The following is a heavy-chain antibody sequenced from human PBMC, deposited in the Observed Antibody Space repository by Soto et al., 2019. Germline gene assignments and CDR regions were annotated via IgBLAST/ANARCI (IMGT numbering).Heavy chain of an antibody. V-gene: IGHV4-34*01. J-gene: IGHJ4*02. CDR3: ARGRGRIVVVPAAMKYYFDY. CDR1: GGSFSGYY. D-gene: IGHD2-2*01. Sequence: SETLSLTCAVYGGSFSGYYWSWIRQPPGKGLEWIGEINHSRSTNYNPSLKSRVTISVDTSKNQFSLKLSSVTAADTAVYYCARGRGRIVVVPAAMKYYFDYWGQGTLVTV. CDR2: INHSRST.